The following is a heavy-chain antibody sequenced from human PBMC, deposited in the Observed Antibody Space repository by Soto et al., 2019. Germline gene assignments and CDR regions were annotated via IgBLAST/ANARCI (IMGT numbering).Heavy chain of an antibody. J-gene: IGHJ6*02. CDR3: ARDYLTGYCSSTSCPTLSYYGMDV. D-gene: IGHD2-2*01. CDR1: GFTFSSYG. CDR2: IWYDGSNK. Sequence: GGSLRLSCAASGFTFSSYGMHWVRQAPGKGLEWVAVIWYDGSNKYYADSVKGRFTISRDNSKNTLYLQMNSLRAEDTAVYYCARDYLTGYCSSTSCPTLSYYGMDVWGQGTTVTGLL. V-gene: IGHV3-33*01.